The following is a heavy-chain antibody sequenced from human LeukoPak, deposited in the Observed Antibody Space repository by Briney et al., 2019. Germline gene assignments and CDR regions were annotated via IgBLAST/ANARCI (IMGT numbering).Heavy chain of an antibody. CDR3: SMTTVTPNHYYFDY. Sequence: SQTLSLTCAISGDSVSSNSAAWNWIRQSPSRGLEWLGRTYYRSKWYNDYAVSVKSRITINPDTSKNQFSLQLNSVTPEDTAVYYCSMTTVTPNHYYFDYWGQGTLVTVSS. CDR1: GDSVSSNSAA. J-gene: IGHJ4*02. CDR2: TYYRSKWYN. V-gene: IGHV6-1*01. D-gene: IGHD4-17*01.